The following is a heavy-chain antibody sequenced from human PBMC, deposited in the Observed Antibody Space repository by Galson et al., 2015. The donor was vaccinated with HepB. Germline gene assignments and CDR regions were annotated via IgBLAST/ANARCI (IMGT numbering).Heavy chain of an antibody. CDR3: ARDWEWFGESNPQNMDV. Sequence: SLRLSCAASGFTFSSYAMHWVRQAPGKGLEWVAVISYDGSNKYYADSVKGRFTISRDNSKNTLYLQMNSLRAEDTAVYYCARDWEWFGESNPQNMDVWGQGTTVTVSS. CDR1: GFTFSSYA. J-gene: IGHJ6*02. V-gene: IGHV3-30*04. CDR2: ISYDGSNK. D-gene: IGHD3-10*01.